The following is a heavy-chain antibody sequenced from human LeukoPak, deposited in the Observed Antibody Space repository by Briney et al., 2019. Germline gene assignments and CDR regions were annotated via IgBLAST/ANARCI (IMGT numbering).Heavy chain of an antibody. CDR1: GYTFTSYG. CDR2: ISAYNGNT. V-gene: IGHV1-18*01. Sequence: GASVKVSCKASGYTFTSYGISWVRQAPGQGLEWMGWISAYNGNTNYAQKLQGRVTMTTDTSTSTAHMELRSLRSDDTAVYYCARDLSYDSSGYYRNDAFDIWGQGTMVTVSS. CDR3: ARDLSYDSSGYYRNDAFDI. D-gene: IGHD3-22*01. J-gene: IGHJ3*02.